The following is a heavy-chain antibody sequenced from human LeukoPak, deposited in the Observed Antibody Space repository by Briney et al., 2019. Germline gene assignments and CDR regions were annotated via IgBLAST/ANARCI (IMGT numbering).Heavy chain of an antibody. J-gene: IGHJ6*03. CDR1: DDSFSSHY. CDR3: ARGRFLNYYYYYMDV. CDR2: ISYIGST. V-gene: IGHV4-59*11. Sequence: SETLSLTCAVSDDSFSSHYWTWIRPPPGKGLEWIGYISYIGSTNYNPSLKSRVTISVDTSKNQFSLKLSSVTAADTAVYYCARGRFLNYYYYYMDVWGKGTTVTVSS. D-gene: IGHD2/OR15-2a*01.